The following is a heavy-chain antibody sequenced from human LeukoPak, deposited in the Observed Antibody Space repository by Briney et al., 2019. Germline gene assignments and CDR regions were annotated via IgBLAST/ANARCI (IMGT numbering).Heavy chain of an antibody. D-gene: IGHD2-15*01. CDR2: ISGSGGST. CDR3: AKDIRRGIVVVVAATLIYAFDI. CDR1: GFTFSSYA. Sequence: GGSLRLSCAASGFTFSSYAMSWVRQAPGKGLEWVSAISGSGGSTYYADPVKGRFTISRDNSKNTLYLQMNSLRAEDTAVYYCAKDIRRGIVVVVAATLIYAFDIWGQGTMVTVSS. V-gene: IGHV3-23*01. J-gene: IGHJ3*02.